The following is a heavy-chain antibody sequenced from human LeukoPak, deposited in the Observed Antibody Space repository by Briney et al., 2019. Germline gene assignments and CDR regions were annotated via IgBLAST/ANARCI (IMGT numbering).Heavy chain of an antibody. J-gene: IGHJ4*02. Sequence: SQTLSLTCTVSGGSISSGSHYWSWIRQPAGKGLEWIGRIYTSGSTNYHPSLKSRVTISVDTSKNQFSLKLSSVTAADTAVYYCAREEGHFDYWGQGTLVTVSS. CDR1: GGSISSGSHY. CDR3: AREEGHFDY. V-gene: IGHV4-61*02. CDR2: IYTSGST.